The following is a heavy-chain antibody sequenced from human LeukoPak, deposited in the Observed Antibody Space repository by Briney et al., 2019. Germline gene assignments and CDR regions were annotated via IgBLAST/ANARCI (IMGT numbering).Heavy chain of an antibody. CDR1: GFTFSSYA. CDR3: AKPHIAAAGDFDY. J-gene: IGHJ4*02. Sequence: PGGSLRLSCAASGFTFSSYAMSWVRQAPGKGLEWVSGISGSGGSTFYADSVKGRFTISRDNSKNTVSLQMSSLRAEDTGVYYCAKPHIAAAGDFDYWGQGTLVTVSS. CDR2: ISGSGGST. D-gene: IGHD6-13*01. V-gene: IGHV3-23*01.